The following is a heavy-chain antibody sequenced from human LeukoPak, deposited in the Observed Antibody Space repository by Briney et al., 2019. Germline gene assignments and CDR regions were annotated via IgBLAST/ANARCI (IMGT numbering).Heavy chain of an antibody. CDR1: GYTFTGYY. D-gene: IGHD3-10*01. Sequence: ASVKVSCKASGYTFTGYYMHWVRQAPGQGLEWMGWINPNSGGTNYAQKFQGRVTMTRDTSISTAYMELSRLRSDDTAVYYCARPAPYYYGSGSRMVGAFDIWGQGTMVTVSS. CDR2: INPNSGGT. V-gene: IGHV1-2*02. CDR3: ARPAPYYYGSGSRMVGAFDI. J-gene: IGHJ3*02.